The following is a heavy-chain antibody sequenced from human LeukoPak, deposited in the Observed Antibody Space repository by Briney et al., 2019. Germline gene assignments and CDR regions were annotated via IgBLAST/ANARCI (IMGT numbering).Heavy chain of an antibody. J-gene: IGHJ3*02. D-gene: IGHD1-1*01. Sequence: ASVKVSCKASGYTFTGYYMHWVRQAPGQGLEWMGWINPNSGNTGYAQKFQGRVTITRNTSISTAYMELSSLRSEDTAVYYCARDYNGAFDIWGQGTMVTVSS. CDR3: ARDYNGAFDI. CDR2: INPNSGNT. V-gene: IGHV1-8*03. CDR1: GYTFTGYY.